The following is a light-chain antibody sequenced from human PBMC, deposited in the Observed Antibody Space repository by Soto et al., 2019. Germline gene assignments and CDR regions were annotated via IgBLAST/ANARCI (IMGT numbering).Light chain of an antibody. CDR2: STS. V-gene: IGKV1-39*01. J-gene: IGKJ5*01. CDR3: EQNYSTPVT. Sequence: DIQMTQSPSSLSASVGDRVTVTCRTSQNINNYLTWYQQRPGKAPKLLIYSTSTVQSGVPLRFSGSVSGTNFTLTINSLQPEDFVTYFCEQNYSTPVTFGQGTGLEIK. CDR1: QNINNY.